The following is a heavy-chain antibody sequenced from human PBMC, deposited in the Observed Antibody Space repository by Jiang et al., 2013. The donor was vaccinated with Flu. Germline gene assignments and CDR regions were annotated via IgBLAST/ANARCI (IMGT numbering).Heavy chain of an antibody. CDR3: AREGVPPRDYDYVWGSYRSPWYFDY. Sequence: GAEVKKPGSSVKVSCKASGGTFSSYAISWVRQAPGQGLEWMGGIIPIFGTANYAQKFQGRVTITADESTSTAYMELSSLRSEDTAVYYCAREGVPPRDYDYVWGSYRSPWYFDYWGQGTLVTVSS. CDR2: IIPIFGTA. D-gene: IGHD3-16*02. J-gene: IGHJ4*02. V-gene: IGHV1-69*01. CDR1: GGTFSSYA.